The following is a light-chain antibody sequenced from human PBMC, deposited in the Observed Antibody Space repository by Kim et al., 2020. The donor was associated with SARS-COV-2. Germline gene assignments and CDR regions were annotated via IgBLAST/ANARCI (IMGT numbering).Light chain of an antibody. CDR1: QSISSY. Sequence: DLQMTQSPSSLSASVGDRVTITCRASQSISSYLNWYQQKPGKAPKLLIYAASSLQSGVPSRFSGSGSGTDFTLTSSSLQPEDFATYYCQKSYTTPYTFGQGTKLEI. J-gene: IGKJ2*01. V-gene: IGKV1-39*01. CDR2: AAS. CDR3: QKSYTTPYT.